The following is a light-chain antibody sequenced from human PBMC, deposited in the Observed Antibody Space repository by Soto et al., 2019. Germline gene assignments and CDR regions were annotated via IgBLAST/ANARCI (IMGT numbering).Light chain of an antibody. CDR3: QHYNDWPPTWT. Sequence: EIVMTQSPATLSVSPGERATLSCRASQSVSSKLAWYQQKPGQVPRVLIYGASTRATGIPARFSGSGSGTEFTLTISSLQSEDFAVYFCQHYNDWPPTWTFGQGTKVDNK. J-gene: IGKJ1*01. CDR1: QSVSSK. CDR2: GAS. V-gene: IGKV3-15*01.